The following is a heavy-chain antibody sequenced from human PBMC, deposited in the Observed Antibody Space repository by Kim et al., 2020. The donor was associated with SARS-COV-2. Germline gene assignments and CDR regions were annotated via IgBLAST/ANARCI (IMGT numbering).Heavy chain of an antibody. V-gene: IGHV1-2*02. Sequence: TNYAQKFQGRVPMTRDTSISTAYMELSRLRSDDTAVYYCARWGPGDIFDYWGQGTLVTVSS. J-gene: IGHJ4*02. CDR3: ARWGPGDIFDY. CDR2: T. D-gene: IGHD2-15*01.